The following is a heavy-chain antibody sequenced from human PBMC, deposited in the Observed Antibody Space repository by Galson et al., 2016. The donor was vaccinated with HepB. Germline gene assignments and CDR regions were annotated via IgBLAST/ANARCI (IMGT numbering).Heavy chain of an antibody. Sequence: SLRLSCAASGFIFSSHTMNWVRQAPGKGLEWIAHIASTDGTTDYADSVKGRFTISGDNAKNSLFLQMNSLRADDTALYYCARGEGSGSWLVGHWGQGTLVTVSS. CDR3: ARGEGSGSWLVGH. CDR2: IASTDGTT. CDR1: GFIFSSHT. D-gene: IGHD1-26*01. J-gene: IGHJ4*02. V-gene: IGHV3-48*01.